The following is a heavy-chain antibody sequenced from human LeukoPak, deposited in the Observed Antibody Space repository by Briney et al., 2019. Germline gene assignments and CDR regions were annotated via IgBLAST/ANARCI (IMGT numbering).Heavy chain of an antibody. Sequence: SETLSLTCAVYGGSFSGYYWSWIRQPPGKGLEWIGEINHSGSTNYNPSLKSRVTMSVDTSKNRFSLKLSSVTAADTAVYYCARHKRKWFGELLPLRLNWFDPWGQGTLVTVSS. CDR3: ARHKRKWFGELLPLRLNWFDP. CDR2: INHSGST. V-gene: IGHV4-34*01. D-gene: IGHD3-10*01. J-gene: IGHJ5*02. CDR1: GGSFSGYY.